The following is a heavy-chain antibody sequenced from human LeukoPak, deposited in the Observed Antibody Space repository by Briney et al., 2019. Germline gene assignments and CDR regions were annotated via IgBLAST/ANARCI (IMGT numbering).Heavy chain of an antibody. D-gene: IGHD2-2*01. CDR2: INPSGGRT. CDR1: GYTFTSNY. CDR3: ARGSRDFDY. Sequence: VASVKVSCTASGYTFTSNYMHWVRQAPGQGLEWMGVINPSGGRTSYAQKFQGRVTITRDTSTSTVYMELSSLRSEDTAVYYCARGSRDFDYWGQGTLVTVSP. V-gene: IGHV1-46*01. J-gene: IGHJ4*02.